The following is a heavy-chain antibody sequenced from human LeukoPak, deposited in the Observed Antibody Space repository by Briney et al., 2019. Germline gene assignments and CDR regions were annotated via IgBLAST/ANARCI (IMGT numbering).Heavy chain of an antibody. CDR3: ARRSGIAVAGAFDY. CDR1: GFTFDDYD. D-gene: IGHD6-19*01. V-gene: IGHV3-23*01. Sequence: GGSLRLSCAASGFTFDDYDLNWVRQAPGKGLEWVSGISGSGDSTYYADSVKGRFTISRDNSKNTLYLQMNSLRAEDTAVYYCARRSGIAVAGAFDYWGQGTLVTVSS. J-gene: IGHJ4*02. CDR2: ISGSGDST.